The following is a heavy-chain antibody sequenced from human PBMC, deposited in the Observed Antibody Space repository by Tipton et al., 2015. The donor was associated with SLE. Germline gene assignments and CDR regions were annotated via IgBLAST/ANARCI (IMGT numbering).Heavy chain of an antibody. Sequence: SLRLSCAASGLNFDDYAMHWVRQDPGKGLEWVSGISWNSGSIGYADSVKGRFTISRDNAKNSLYLQMNSLRAEDTALYYCAKDNQQQLARGWFDPWGQGPLVTVSS. CDR1: GLNFDDYA. CDR3: AKDNQQQLARGWFDP. J-gene: IGHJ5*02. CDR2: ISWNSGSI. V-gene: IGHV3-9*01. D-gene: IGHD6-13*01.